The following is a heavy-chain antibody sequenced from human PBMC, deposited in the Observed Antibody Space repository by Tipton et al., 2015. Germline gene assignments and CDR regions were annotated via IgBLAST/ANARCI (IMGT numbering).Heavy chain of an antibody. Sequence: SLRLSCSASGFTLSRYAMNWVRQAPGKGLEYVSAITSNGYSTFYADSVKGRFTISRDNSKNTLYLQMSSLRADDTAVYYCARESLAEADTWVYYNGLNVWGQGTTVTVSS. CDR3: ARESLAEADTWVYYNGLNV. D-gene: IGHD6-19*01. CDR2: ITSNGYST. V-gene: IGHV3-64D*08. J-gene: IGHJ6*02. CDR1: GFTLSRYA.